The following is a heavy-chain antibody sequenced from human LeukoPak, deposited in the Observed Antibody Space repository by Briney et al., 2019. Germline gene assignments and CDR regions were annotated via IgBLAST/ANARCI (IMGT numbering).Heavy chain of an antibody. CDR2: IYPGDSDT. CDR3: ARLPKNGYNRYFDY. D-gene: IGHD5-24*01. V-gene: IGHV5-51*01. J-gene: IGHJ4*02. Sequence: GESLEISCKSSAYSFTNYWIGWVRQMPGKGLEWMGIIYPGDSDTRYSPSFQGQVSISVDKSIRTAYLQWSSLKASDTAMYYCARLPKNGYNRYFDYWGQGTLVTVSS. CDR1: AYSFTNYW.